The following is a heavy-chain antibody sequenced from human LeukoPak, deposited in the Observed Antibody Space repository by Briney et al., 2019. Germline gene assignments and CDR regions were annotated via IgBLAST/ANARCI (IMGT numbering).Heavy chain of an antibody. CDR2: IYPGDSDT. D-gene: IGHD3-22*01. J-gene: IGHJ4*02. Sequence: GESLKISCKGSGYIFTTYWIAWVRQMPEKGLECMGIIYPGDSDTRYSPSFQGQVTISADKSISTAYLQWSSLKASDTAMYYCARRGYYDSSGHFDYWGQGTLVTVSS. CDR1: GYIFTTYW. CDR3: ARRGYYDSSGHFDY. V-gene: IGHV5-51*01.